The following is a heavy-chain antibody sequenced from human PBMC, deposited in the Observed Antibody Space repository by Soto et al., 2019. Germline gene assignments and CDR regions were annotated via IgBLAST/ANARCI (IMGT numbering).Heavy chain of an antibody. CDR1: GFTFTNYA. CDR2: ISGSGGST. V-gene: IGHV3-23*01. D-gene: IGHD3-3*01. J-gene: IGHJ6*03. Sequence: SGGSLRLSCAASGFTFTNYAMSWVRQAPGKGLEWVSGISGSGGSTYYAGSVKGRFTISRDNSKNTLYLQMNSLRAEDTAVYYCAKDLEGTNYDFWSGYPRLYMDVWGKGTTVTVSS. CDR3: AKDLEGTNYDFWSGYPRLYMDV.